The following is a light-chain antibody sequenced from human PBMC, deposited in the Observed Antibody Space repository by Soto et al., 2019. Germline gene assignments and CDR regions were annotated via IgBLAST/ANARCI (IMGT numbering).Light chain of an antibody. CDR1: QSVSGN. CDR2: GAS. Sequence: EIVMTQSPATLSVSPGERATLSCRASQSVSGNLAWYQQKPAQAPRLLIFGASTRATGIPVRFSGSGSGTEFPLTISSLQSEDFAVYYCQHYYNWPPWTFGQGNKVEIK. J-gene: IGKJ1*01. CDR3: QHYYNWPPWT. V-gene: IGKV3-15*01.